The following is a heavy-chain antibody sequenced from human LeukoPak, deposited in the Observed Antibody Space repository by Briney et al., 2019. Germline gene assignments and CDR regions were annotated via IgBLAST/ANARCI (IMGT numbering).Heavy chain of an antibody. CDR3: VTDQTAAIGAFDI. V-gene: IGHV1-24*01. CDR2: FDPEDGET. CDR1: GYTLTELS. Sequence: ASVKVSCKVSGYTLTELSMHWVRQAPGKGLEWMGGFDPEDGETIYAQKFQGRVTMTEDTSTDTAYMELSSLRSEDTAVYYCVTDQTAAIGAFDIWGQGTMVTVSS. D-gene: IGHD2-2*01. J-gene: IGHJ3*02.